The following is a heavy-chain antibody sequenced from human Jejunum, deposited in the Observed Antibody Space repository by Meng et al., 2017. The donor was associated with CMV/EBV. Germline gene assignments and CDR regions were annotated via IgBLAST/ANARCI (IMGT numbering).Heavy chain of an antibody. J-gene: IGHJ4*02. D-gene: IGHD1/OR15-1a*01. CDR1: GGSFNTQA. CDR2: IIPILGVR. CDR3: ARGKSDRNTFDH. V-gene: IGHV1-69*10. Sequence: ASGGSFNTQAVNWVRQAPGQGLGWMGVIIPILGVRKTAQKFQGRVTIVADTSTSSVYMELSSLRSEDTAIYYCARGKSDRNTFDHWGQGMVVTVSS.